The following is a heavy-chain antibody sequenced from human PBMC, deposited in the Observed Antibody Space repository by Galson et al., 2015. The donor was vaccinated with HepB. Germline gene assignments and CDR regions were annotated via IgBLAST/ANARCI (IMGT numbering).Heavy chain of an antibody. CDR3: ARENRGYCSSTSCFGAFDI. CDR1: GFTFSSYA. V-gene: IGHV3-30*04. Sequence: SLRLSCAASGFTFSSYAMHWVRQAPGKGLEWVAVISYDGSNKYYADSVKGRFTISRDNSKNTLYLQMNSLRAEDTAVYYCARENRGYCSSTSCFGAFDIWGQGTMVTVSS. CDR2: ISYDGSNK. J-gene: IGHJ3*02. D-gene: IGHD2-2*01.